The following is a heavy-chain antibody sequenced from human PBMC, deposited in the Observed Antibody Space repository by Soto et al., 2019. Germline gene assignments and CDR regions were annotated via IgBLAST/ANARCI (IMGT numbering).Heavy chain of an antibody. CDR3: AKNGQPPYYYYGLDV. CDR2: ISGYNGDT. J-gene: IGHJ6*02. D-gene: IGHD2-8*01. CDR1: GYTFTRYG. V-gene: IGHV1-18*01. Sequence: QGHLVQSGAEVKKPGASVKVSCKASGYTFTRYGISWVRQAPGQGLEWMGWISGYNGDTNYAQNLQDRVTMTIDTSTNTADMELRSLTSDDTAGYYCAKNGQPPYYYYGLDVWGQGTTVTVSS.